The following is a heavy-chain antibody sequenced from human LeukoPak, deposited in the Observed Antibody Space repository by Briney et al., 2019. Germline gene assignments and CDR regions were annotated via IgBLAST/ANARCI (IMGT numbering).Heavy chain of an antibody. CDR3: ARALATHYYDSSGYYCDY. D-gene: IGHD3-22*01. CDR2: ISSSSSYI. J-gene: IGHJ4*02. Sequence: VGSLRLSCAASGFTFSSYSMNWVRQAPGEGLEWVSSISSSSSYIYYADSVKGRFTISRDNAKNSLYLQMNSLRAEDTAVYYCARALATHYYDSSGYYCDYWGQGTLVTVSS. CDR1: GFTFSSYS. V-gene: IGHV3-21*01.